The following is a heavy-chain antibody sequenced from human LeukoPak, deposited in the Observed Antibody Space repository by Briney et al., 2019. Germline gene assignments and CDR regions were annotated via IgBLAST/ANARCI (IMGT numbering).Heavy chain of an antibody. D-gene: IGHD6-19*01. V-gene: IGHV4-59*08. CDR2: IYYSGST. CDR3: ARHVNSSGWYYFDY. J-gene: IGHJ4*02. Sequence: SETLSLTCTVSGGSITSYYWSWIRQPPGKGLEWIGYIYYSGSTNYNPPHKSRVTISVDTSKNQSSLKVSSVAAADTAVYYCARHVNSSGWYYFDYWGQGTLVTVSS. CDR1: GGSITSYY.